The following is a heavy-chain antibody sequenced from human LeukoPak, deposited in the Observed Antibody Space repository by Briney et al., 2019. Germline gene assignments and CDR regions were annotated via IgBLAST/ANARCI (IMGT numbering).Heavy chain of an antibody. CDR2: IIPIFGTA. V-gene: IGHV1-69*06. J-gene: IGHJ6*03. CDR1: GYTFTSYG. CDR3: ATGFYYYYMDV. Sequence: ASVKVSCKASGYTFTSYGISWVRQAPGQGLEWMGGIIPIFGTANYAQKFQGRVTITADKSTSTAYMELSSLRSEDTAVYYCATGFYYYYMDVWGKGTTVTVSS.